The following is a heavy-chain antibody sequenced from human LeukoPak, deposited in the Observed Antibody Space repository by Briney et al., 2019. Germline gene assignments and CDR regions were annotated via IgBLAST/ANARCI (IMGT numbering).Heavy chain of an antibody. J-gene: IGHJ6*02. CDR1: GFSFSSYA. D-gene: IGHD3-3*02. CDR2: ISCSGGST. V-gene: IGHV3-23*01. CDR3: SKAHLASYYYHYGMDV. Sequence: GGSLRLSCAASGFSFSSYAMSWFRQAPGKGLEWVSAISCSGGSTYYADSVKGRFSISRDNSKNTLYLQMNILNARDTAVYYCSKAHLASYYYHYGMDVCCQGTTVIVS.